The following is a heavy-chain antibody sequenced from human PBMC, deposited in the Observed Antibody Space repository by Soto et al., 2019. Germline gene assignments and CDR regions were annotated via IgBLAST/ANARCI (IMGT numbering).Heavy chain of an antibody. CDR2: ISAFNGKT. V-gene: IGHV1-18*01. D-gene: IGHD3-22*01. Sequence: QIQLVQSGAEVKKPGASVKVSCKASGYTFNIYGINWVRQAPGQGLEWMGWISAFNGKTNYAQNVQGRVTMTTDTSKSTAYVELRSLRSDDTAVYYCARDRVPKSSGFFPFDYWGHGTLVTVSS. CDR3: ARDRVPKSSGFFPFDY. J-gene: IGHJ4*01. CDR1: GYTFNIYG.